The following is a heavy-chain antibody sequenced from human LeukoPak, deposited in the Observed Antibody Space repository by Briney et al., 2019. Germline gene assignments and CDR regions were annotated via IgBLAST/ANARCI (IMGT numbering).Heavy chain of an antibody. CDR2: ISYDGSNK. V-gene: IGHV3-30*18. J-gene: IGHJ6*02. Sequence: GRSLRLSCAASGFTFSSYGMLWVRQAPGKGLEWVAVISYDGSNKYYADSVKGRFTISRDNSKNTLYLQMNSLRAEDTAVYYCAKEGPRSDIVVVVAAVYGMDVWGQGTTVTVSS. D-gene: IGHD2-15*01. CDR3: AKEGPRSDIVVVVAAVYGMDV. CDR1: GFTFSSYG.